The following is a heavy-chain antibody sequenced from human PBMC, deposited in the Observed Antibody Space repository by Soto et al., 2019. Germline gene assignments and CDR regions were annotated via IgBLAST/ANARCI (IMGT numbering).Heavy chain of an antibody. Sequence: ASVKVSCKASGYTFTSYYMHWVRQAPGPGLEWMGIINPSGGSTSYAQKFQGRVTMTRDTSTSTVYMELSSLRSEDTAVYYCARDCYDSSGYSSRYYGMDVWGQGTTVTVSS. D-gene: IGHD3-22*01. V-gene: IGHV1-46*01. CDR3: ARDCYDSSGYSSRYYGMDV. CDR2: INPSGGST. J-gene: IGHJ6*02. CDR1: GYTFTSYY.